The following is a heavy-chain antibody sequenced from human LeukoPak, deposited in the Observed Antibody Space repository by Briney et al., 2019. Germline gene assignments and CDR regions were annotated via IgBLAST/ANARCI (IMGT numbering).Heavy chain of an antibody. CDR3: KMVTIVDFDY. J-gene: IGHJ4*02. CDR2: INHSGST. D-gene: IGHD5-24*01. Sequence: PPETLSLTCAVYGGSFSGYYWSWIRQPPGKGLEWIGEINHSGSTNYNPSLKSRVTISVDTSKNQFSLKLSSVTAADTAVYYCKMVTIVDFDYWGQGTLVTVSS. V-gene: IGHV4-34*01. CDR1: GGSFSGYY.